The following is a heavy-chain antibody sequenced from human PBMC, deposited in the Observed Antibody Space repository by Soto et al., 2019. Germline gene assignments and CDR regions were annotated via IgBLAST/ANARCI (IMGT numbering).Heavy chain of an antibody. Sequence: QLQLQESGPGLVKPSETLSLTCTVSGGSISSSSYYWGWIRQPPGKGLEWIGSIYYSGSTYYNPSLKRRVTIPADTSKNQFSLKLSSVAAADAAVYYCATPPPLYSSGWYPADYWGQGTLVTVSS. CDR1: GGSISSSSYY. D-gene: IGHD6-19*01. J-gene: IGHJ4*02. CDR3: ATPPPLYSSGWYPADY. CDR2: IYYSGST. V-gene: IGHV4-39*01.